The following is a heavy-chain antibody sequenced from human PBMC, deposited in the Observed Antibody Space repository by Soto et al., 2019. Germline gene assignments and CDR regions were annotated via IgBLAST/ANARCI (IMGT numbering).Heavy chain of an antibody. Sequence: ASVKVSCKASGYTFTGYYMHWVRQAPGQGLEWMGWINPNSGGTNYAQKFQGWVTMTRDTSISTACMELSRLRSDDTAVYYCAARFPSGDCSSTSCLNDAFDIWGQGTMVTVSS. D-gene: IGHD2-2*01. J-gene: IGHJ3*02. CDR2: INPNSGGT. CDR3: AARFPSGDCSSTSCLNDAFDI. V-gene: IGHV1-2*04. CDR1: GYTFTGYY.